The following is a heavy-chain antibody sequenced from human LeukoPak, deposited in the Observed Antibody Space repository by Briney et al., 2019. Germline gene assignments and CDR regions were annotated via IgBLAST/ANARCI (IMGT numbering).Heavy chain of an antibody. V-gene: IGHV4-31*03. CDR1: GGSISSGGYY. CDR3: AREGDYVWGSYRSWWFDH. D-gene: IGHD3-16*02. CDR2: IYYSGST. Sequence: SETLSLTCTVSGGSISSGGYYWSWIRQHPGKGLEWIGYIYYSGSTYYNPSLKSRVTISVDTSKNQFSLKLSSVTAADTAVYYCAREGDYVWGSYRSWWFDHWGQGTLVTVSS. J-gene: IGHJ5*02.